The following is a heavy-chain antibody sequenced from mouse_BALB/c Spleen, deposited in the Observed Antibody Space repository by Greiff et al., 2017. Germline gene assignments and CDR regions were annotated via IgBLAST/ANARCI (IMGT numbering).Heavy chain of an antibody. J-gene: IGHJ2*01. Sequence: EVQVVESGGGLVKPGGSLKLSCAASGFAFSSYDMSWVRQTPEKRLEWVAYISSGGGSTYYPDTVKGRFTISRDNAKNTLYLQMSSLKSEDTAMYYCAREVRRNFDYWGQGTTLTVSS. CDR1: GFAFSSYD. CDR3: AREVRRNFDY. D-gene: IGHD2-14*01. V-gene: IGHV5-12-1*01. CDR2: ISSGGGST.